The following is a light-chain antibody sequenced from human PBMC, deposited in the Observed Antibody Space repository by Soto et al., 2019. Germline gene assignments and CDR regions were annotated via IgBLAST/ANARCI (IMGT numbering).Light chain of an antibody. J-gene: IGKJ1*01. CDR3: QQYDTYPLT. Sequence: DLQMAKYPSTLSASVGKKVTVTCRASQSIHRWLAWYQQKPGKAPNLLIYQASSLESGVPSRFSSSASGTEFTLTISSLQPDDRATYYCQQYDTYPLTFGQGTKVEI. CDR1: QSIHRW. CDR2: QAS. V-gene: IGKV1-5*03.